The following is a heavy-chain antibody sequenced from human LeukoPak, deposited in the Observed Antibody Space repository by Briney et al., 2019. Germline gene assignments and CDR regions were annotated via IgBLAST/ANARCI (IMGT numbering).Heavy chain of an antibody. CDR1: GLTVSSNY. V-gene: IGHV3-53*01. Sequence: PGGSQRLSCAASGLTVSSNYMSWVRHAPGKGLEWVSVICSGGNTKHPDSVKGGLTLSRANTKYTLNLQMNSLRAEDTAVDYCASQVGDGEGIDYWGQGTLVTVSS. D-gene: IGHD2-21*02. CDR2: ICSGGNT. J-gene: IGHJ4*02. CDR3: ASQVGDGEGIDY.